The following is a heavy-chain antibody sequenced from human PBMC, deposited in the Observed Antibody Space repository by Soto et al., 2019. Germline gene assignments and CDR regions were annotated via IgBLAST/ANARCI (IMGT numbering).Heavy chain of an antibody. CDR3: ARDDIPGRAVATYGMDV. V-gene: IGHV3-33*01. CDR1: GFIFSNFG. J-gene: IGHJ6*02. CDR2: IWYDGSNE. D-gene: IGHD6-19*01. Sequence: GGSLRLSCAASGFIFSNFGMHWVRQAPGKGLEWVAVIWYDGSNEYYADSVKGRFTISRDNSKNTLYLQMNSLRAEDTAVYYCARDDIPGRAVATYGMDVWGQGTTVTVSS.